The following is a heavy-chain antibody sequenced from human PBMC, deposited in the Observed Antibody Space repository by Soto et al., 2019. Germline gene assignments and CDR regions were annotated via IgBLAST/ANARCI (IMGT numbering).Heavy chain of an antibody. D-gene: IGHD3-9*01. CDR2: ISYSGTT. Sequence: PSETLSLTCTVSGGSISPYYWTWIRQPPGKRLEYIAYISYSGTTNYNPSLKSRVTISVDTSENQFSLKLRSVTAADTAVYYCARLAHDISTGYANWLDPWGQGTLVTVSS. CDR3: ARLAHDISTGYANWLDP. V-gene: IGHV4-59*08. J-gene: IGHJ5*02. CDR1: GGSISPYY.